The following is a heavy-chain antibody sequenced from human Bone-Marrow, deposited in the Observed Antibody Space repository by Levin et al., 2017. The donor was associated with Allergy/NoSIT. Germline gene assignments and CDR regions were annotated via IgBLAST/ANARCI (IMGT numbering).Heavy chain of an antibody. Sequence: GSLRLSCAISGITSNNYTLTWVRQPPGKGLEWVSSIRSTGAYMHYADSVKGRFTISRDNAKKLLFLQMSSLRAEGTAMYYCASRIAAPGGLDVWGQGTTVTVSS. CDR1: GITSNNYT. CDR3: ASRIAAPGGLDV. J-gene: IGHJ6*02. V-gene: IGHV3-21*01. CDR2: IRSTGAYM. D-gene: IGHD6-25*01.